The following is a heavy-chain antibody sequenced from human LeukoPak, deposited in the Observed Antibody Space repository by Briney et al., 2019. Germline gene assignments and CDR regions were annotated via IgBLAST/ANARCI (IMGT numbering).Heavy chain of an antibody. CDR2: INHSGST. D-gene: IGHD6-6*01. CDR3: ARYQYSSSTPDALHPPNWFDP. CDR1: GGSFSGYY. Sequence: SETLSLTCAVYGGSFSGYYWSWIRQPPGKGLEWIGEINHSGSTNYNPSLKSRVTISVDTSKNQFSLKLSSVTAADTAVYYCARYQYSSSTPDALHPPNWFDPWGQGTLVTVSS. J-gene: IGHJ5*02. V-gene: IGHV4-34*01.